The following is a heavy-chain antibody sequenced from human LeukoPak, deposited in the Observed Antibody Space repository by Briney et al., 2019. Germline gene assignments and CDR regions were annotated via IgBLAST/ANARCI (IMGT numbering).Heavy chain of an antibody. D-gene: IGHD3-9*01. Sequence: GGSLRLSCAASGYRFNDYAIHWFRQAPGKGLEYVSGINNNGDSTYYANSVKGRFTISRDNSKNTLYLQMGSLTYEDTAIYYCARDYQTGFTGPGGDFWGQGPLVTVSS. CDR1: GYRFNDYA. CDR3: ARDYQTGFTGPGGDF. J-gene: IGHJ4*02. CDR2: INNNGDST. V-gene: IGHV3-64*01.